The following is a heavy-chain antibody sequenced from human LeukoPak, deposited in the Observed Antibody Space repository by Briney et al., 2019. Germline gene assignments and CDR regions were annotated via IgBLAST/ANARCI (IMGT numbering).Heavy chain of an antibody. CDR3: ARLSYYYDTSGYYPYYFDY. V-gene: IGHV4-59*08. D-gene: IGHD3-22*01. Sequence: SETLSLTCTVSGGSISIYYWSWIRQPPGKGLEWIGYIYYSGSTNYNPSLKSRLTISVDTSKNQFSLKLSSVTAADTAVYYCARLSYYYDTSGYYPYYFDYWGQGALVTVSS. CDR1: GGSISIYY. J-gene: IGHJ4*02. CDR2: IYYSGST.